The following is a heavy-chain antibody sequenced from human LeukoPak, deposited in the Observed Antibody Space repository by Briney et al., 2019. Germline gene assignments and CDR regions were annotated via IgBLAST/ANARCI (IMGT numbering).Heavy chain of an antibody. D-gene: IGHD6-6*01. CDR2: IIPIFGTA. Sequence: ASVKVSCKASGGTFSSYAISWVRQAPGQGLEWMGGIIPIFGTANYAQKFQGRVTITADESTSTAYMELSSLRSEDTAVYYCARGAPPRSSSGFYFDYWGQGTLVTVSS. V-gene: IGHV1-69*13. J-gene: IGHJ4*02. CDR3: ARGAPPRSSSGFYFDY. CDR1: GGTFSSYA.